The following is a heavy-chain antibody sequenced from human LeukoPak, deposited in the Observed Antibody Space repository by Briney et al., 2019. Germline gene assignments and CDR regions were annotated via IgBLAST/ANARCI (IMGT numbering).Heavy chain of an antibody. J-gene: IGHJ2*01. CDR1: GGSISGGGYY. CDR2: IYHSGST. V-gene: IGHV4-30-2*01. D-gene: IGHD4-17*01. CDR3: ARVEGTTWDWYFDL. Sequence: SETLSLTCTVSGGSISGGGYYWSWIRQPPGKGLEWIGYIYHSGSTYYNPSLKSRVTISVDRSKNQFSLKLSSVTAADTAVYYCARVEGTTWDWYFDLWGRGTLVTVSS.